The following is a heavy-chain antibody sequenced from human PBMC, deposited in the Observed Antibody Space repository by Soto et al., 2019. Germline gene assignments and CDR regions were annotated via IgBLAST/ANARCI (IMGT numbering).Heavy chain of an antibody. CDR1: GGTFSSYA. J-gene: IGHJ6*02. CDR2: IIPIFGTA. Sequence: ASVKVSCKASGGTFSSYAISWVRQAPGQGLEWMGGIIPIFGTANYAQKFQGRVTITADESTRTAYMELSSLRSEDTAVYYCARDTNSCIAARGYYYGLDVWGPGTTVTVS. D-gene: IGHD6-6*01. CDR3: ARDTNSCIAARGYYYGLDV. V-gene: IGHV1-69*13.